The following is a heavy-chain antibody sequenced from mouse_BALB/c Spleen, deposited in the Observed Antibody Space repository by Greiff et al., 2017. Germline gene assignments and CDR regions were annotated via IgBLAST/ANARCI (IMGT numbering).Heavy chain of an antibody. V-gene: IGHV7-3*02. CDR1: GFTFTDYY. J-gene: IGHJ3*01. CDR2: IRNKANGYTT. D-gene: IGHD3-2*02. CDR3: ARDNQGGFAY. Sequence: EVKLMESGGGLVQPGGSLRLSCATSGFTFTDYYMSWVRQPPGKALEWLGFIRNKANGYTTEYSASVKGRFTISRDNSQSILYLQMNTLRAEDSATYYCARDNQGGFAYWGQGTLVTVSA.